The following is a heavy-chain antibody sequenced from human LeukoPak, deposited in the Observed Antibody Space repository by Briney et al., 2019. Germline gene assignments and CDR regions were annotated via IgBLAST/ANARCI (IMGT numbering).Heavy chain of an antibody. CDR2: IYYSGST. CDR3: ASPYSSRWYELCY. J-gene: IGHJ4*02. V-gene: IGHV4-39*01. D-gene: IGHD6-13*01. CDR1: GGSISSSSYY. Sequence: SETLSLTCTVSGGSISSSSYYWGWIRQPPGKGLEWIGSIYYSGSTYYNPSLKSRVTISVDTSKNQFSLKLSSVTAADTAVYYCASPYSSRWYELCYWGQGTLVTVSS.